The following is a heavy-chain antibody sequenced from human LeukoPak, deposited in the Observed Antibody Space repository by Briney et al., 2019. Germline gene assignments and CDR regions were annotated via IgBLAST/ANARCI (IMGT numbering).Heavy chain of an antibody. V-gene: IGHV5-51*01. CDR2: IYPGDSDT. J-gene: IGHJ3*02. CDR3: ARRVGGTTSRAFDI. CDR1: GYSFTSYW. Sequence: GESLQISCQGSGYSFTSYWIAWVRQMPGKGLEYMGIIYPGDSDTRYSPSFQGQVTISADKSITTAYLQWSSLKASDTAMYYCARRVGGTTSRAFDIWGQGTMVSVSS. D-gene: IGHD1-26*01.